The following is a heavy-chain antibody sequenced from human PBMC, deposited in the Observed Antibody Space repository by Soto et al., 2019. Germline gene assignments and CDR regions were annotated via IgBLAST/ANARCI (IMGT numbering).Heavy chain of an antibody. V-gene: IGHV4-61*01. J-gene: IGHJ4*02. CDR2: ISHTGDT. D-gene: IGHD1-26*01. Sequence: SETLSLTCTVSDASVWSDSYFWTWIRQPPGKGLEWIAYISHTGDTNYNPSLKSRVTISIDTSRNQFSLTVTSVTAADTAVYFCARIVVGVTVDLWGQGSLITVSS. CDR1: DASVWSDSYF. CDR3: ARIVVGVTVDL.